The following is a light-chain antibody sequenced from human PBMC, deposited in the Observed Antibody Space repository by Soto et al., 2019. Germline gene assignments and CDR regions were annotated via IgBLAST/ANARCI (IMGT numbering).Light chain of an antibody. V-gene: IGKV1-9*01. CDR2: EES. CDR1: QAITNN. CDR3: QQFKSYPRT. Sequence: DIHLTQSPSSLSASVGDRVTITCRASQAITNNLAWYQQKPGNPPRLLIYEESTLHSGVPSRFSGRKVGTQFILTIDSLQPADVATYYCQQFKSYPRTLGGGTKVEIK. J-gene: IGKJ4*01.